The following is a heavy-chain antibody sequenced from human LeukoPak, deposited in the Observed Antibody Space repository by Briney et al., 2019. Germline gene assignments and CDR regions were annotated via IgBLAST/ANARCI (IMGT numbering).Heavy chain of an antibody. V-gene: IGHV3-23*01. J-gene: IGHJ6*03. D-gene: IGHD2-2*01. CDR3: AKSGSTTIYYYMDV. CDR2: ISGSGGST. Sequence: GGSLRLSCAASGFTFDDYGMSWVRQAPGKGLEWVSAISGSGGSTYYADSVKGRFTISRDNSKNTLYLQMNSLRAEDTAVYYCAKSGSTTIYYYMDVWGKGTTVTVSS. CDR1: GFTFDDYG.